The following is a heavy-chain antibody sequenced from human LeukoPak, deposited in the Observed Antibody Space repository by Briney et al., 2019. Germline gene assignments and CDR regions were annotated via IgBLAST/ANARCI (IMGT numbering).Heavy chain of an antibody. D-gene: IGHD3-10*01. J-gene: IGHJ4*02. CDR1: AFTFSSYE. Sequence: GGSLRLSCAASAFTFSSYEMNWVRQAPGKGLEGVSYISSSGSTIYYADSVKGRFTISRDNDKNSLYLQMNSLRAEDTAVYYCARGYYASGSYKYGYYFDYWGQGTLVTVSS. V-gene: IGHV3-48*03. CDR2: ISSSGSTI. CDR3: ARGYYASGSYKYGYYFDY.